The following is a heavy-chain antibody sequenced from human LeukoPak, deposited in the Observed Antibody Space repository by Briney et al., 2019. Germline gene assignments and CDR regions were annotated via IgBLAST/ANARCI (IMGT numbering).Heavy chain of an antibody. V-gene: IGHV3-74*01. CDR1: GNYW. J-gene: IGHJ4*02. Sequence: GGSLRLSCAASGNYWMHWVRQAPGKGLVWVSHINSDGSWTSYADSVKGRFTVSRDNSKNTLYLQMNSLRAEDTAIYYCAATRVCGGVLLRPNCLYFEDWGQGTLVTVSS. CDR2: INSDGSWT. CDR3: AATRVCGGVLLRPNCLYFED. D-gene: IGHD3-10*01.